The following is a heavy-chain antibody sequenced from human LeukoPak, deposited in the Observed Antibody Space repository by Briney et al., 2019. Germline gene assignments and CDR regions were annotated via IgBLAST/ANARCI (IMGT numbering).Heavy chain of an antibody. J-gene: IGHJ4*02. Sequence: SETLSLTCAVSGYSISSGHYWGWIRQPPGKGLEWIGSGYHTGATYYNPSLESRVIISLDTSKNQFSPKLSSVTAADTAVYYCAGRITMVRGVTNFDYWGQGTLVTVSS. V-gene: IGHV4-38-2*01. CDR2: GYHTGAT. D-gene: IGHD3-10*01. CDR1: GYSISSGHY. CDR3: AGRITMVRGVTNFDY.